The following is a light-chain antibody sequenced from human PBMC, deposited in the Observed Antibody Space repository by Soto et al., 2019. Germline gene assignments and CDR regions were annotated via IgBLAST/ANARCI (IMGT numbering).Light chain of an antibody. V-gene: IGKV3-20*01. CDR3: QQYGSPPYT. CDR2: GAS. J-gene: IGKJ2*01. Sequence: EIVLTQSPGTLPLSPGERATLSCRASQSVSSSYLAWYQQKPGQAPRRLIYGASSRATGIPDRFSGSGSGTDITLTISRLEPEDFAVYYCQQYGSPPYTFGQGTKLEIK. CDR1: QSVSSSY.